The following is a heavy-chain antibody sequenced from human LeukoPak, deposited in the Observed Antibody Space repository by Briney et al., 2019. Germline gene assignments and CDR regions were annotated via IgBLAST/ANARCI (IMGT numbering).Heavy chain of an antibody. CDR3: ARGGGWRFCGGPNCYNMDV. Sequence: ASVKVSCKASGYTLADYYVHWVRQAPGQGLEWMGWVNPTSDATNFAQKFQDRVTMTKDTSITTVYMELSRLTSDDTAVYYCARGGGWRFCGGPNCYNMDVWGRGTTVTVSS. V-gene: IGHV1-2*02. CDR2: VNPTSDAT. J-gene: IGHJ6*02. CDR1: GYTLADYY. D-gene: IGHD2-21*01.